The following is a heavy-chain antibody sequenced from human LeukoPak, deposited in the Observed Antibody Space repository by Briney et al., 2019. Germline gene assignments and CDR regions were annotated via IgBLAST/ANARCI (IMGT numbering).Heavy chain of an antibody. V-gene: IGHV3-66*01. J-gene: IGHJ4*02. CDR3: ARASTLRTGDAH. Sequence: GGSLRLSCVASGFTISSNYMSWVRQAPGKGLEWVSVIYTGGSTSYADSVKGRFTISRDSSKNTLFLQMNSLGAEDTAVYYCARASTLRTGDAHWGQGTLVTVSS. D-gene: IGHD7-27*01. CDR1: GFTISSNY. CDR2: IYTGGST.